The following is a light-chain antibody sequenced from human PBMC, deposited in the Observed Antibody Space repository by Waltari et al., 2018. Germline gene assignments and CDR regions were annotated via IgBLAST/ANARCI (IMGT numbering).Light chain of an antibody. Sequence: QSVLTHPPSVSGAPGQRVTIPCTGSSSHIGAGYDVHWYQQLPGTAPKLLIYGNSNRPSGVPDRFSGSKSGTSASLAITGLQAEDEADYYCQSYDSSLSGSWVFGGGTKLTVL. CDR3: QSYDSSLSGSWV. CDR2: GNS. CDR1: SSHIGAGYD. V-gene: IGLV1-40*01. J-gene: IGLJ3*02.